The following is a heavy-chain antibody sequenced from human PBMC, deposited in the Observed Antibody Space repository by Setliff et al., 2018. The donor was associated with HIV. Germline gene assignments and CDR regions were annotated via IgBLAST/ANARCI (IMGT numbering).Heavy chain of an antibody. CDR3: VNSGYDGDYYYYYTDV. V-gene: IGHV4-39*01. Sequence: PSETLSLTCNVSGGSISSGTYYWGWIRQAPAKGLEWIATLYDTGRTYYNPPLKSRVSIFVDTTKNEFSLNLRSVTAADTAVYFCVNSGYDGDYYYYYTDVWGKGTTVTVSS. D-gene: IGHD5-12*01. CDR1: GGSISSGTYY. CDR2: LYDTGRT. J-gene: IGHJ6*03.